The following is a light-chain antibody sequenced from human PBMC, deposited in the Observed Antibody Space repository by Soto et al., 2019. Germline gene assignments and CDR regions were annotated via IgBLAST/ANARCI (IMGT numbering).Light chain of an antibody. Sequence: EAVLTQSPATLSVSPGEGATLSCRASQNVATNLAWYQQRPGQAPRLLIYGASKRAIGLPARFSGSGSGTEFTLNITSLQSEDLAVYYCQPYNNWPQTFGQGTQVEIK. CDR3: QPYNNWPQT. CDR1: QNVATN. V-gene: IGKV3-15*01. CDR2: GAS. J-gene: IGKJ1*01.